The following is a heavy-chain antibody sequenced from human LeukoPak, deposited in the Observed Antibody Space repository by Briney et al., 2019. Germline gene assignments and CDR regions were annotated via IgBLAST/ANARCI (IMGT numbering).Heavy chain of an antibody. D-gene: IGHD3-10*01. J-gene: IGHJ4*02. CDR1: GFTFSGYA. Sequence: GGSLRLSCAASGFTFSGYAMSWVRQAPGKGLEWVSAISGSGGSTYYADSVKGRFTISRDNSKNTLYLQMNSLRAEDTAVYYCAKLPSPDYYGSGKEYYFDYWGQGTLVTVSS. CDR2: ISGSGGST. V-gene: IGHV3-23*01. CDR3: AKLPSPDYYGSGKEYYFDY.